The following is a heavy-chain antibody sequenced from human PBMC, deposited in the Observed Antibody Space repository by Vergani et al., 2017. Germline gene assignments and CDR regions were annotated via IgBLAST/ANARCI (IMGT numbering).Heavy chain of an antibody. D-gene: IGHD3-9*01. CDR3: ARVMYRDEASTGYRLEGMDI. CDR1: GFSIDNGYY. CDR2: IYSTGRT. Sequence: QVQLQESGPGLVKPSETLSLTCAVSGFSIDNGYYWDWIRQPPGKGLEWIGYIYSTGRTNYNPSLNSRVTMSVDTSKNQFSLKLRSVTAADTAVYFCARVMYRDEASTGYRLEGMDIWGQGTTVTISS. V-gene: IGHV4-59*01. J-gene: IGHJ6*02.